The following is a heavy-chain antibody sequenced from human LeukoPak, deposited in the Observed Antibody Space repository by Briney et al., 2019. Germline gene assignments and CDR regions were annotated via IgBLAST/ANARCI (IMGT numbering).Heavy chain of an antibody. Sequence: GGSLRLSCAASGFTFSSYAMSWVRQAPGKGLEWVSAISGSGGSTYYADSVKGRFTISRDNSKNTLYLQMNSLRAEDTAVYYCAKAARQWLVPRPGYFQHWGQGTLVIVSS. CDR2: ISGSGGST. D-gene: IGHD6-19*01. V-gene: IGHV3-23*01. J-gene: IGHJ1*01. CDR3: AKAARQWLVPRPGYFQH. CDR1: GFTFSSYA.